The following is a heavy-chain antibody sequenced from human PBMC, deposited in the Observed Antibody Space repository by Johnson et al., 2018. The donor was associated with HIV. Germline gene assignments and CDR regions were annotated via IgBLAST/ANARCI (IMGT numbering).Heavy chain of an antibody. V-gene: IGHV3-11*04. CDR2: ISSSASTI. CDR1: GFTFSDYY. Sequence: QVQLVESGGGLVKPGGSLRLSCAASGFTFSDYYMSWIRQTPGKGLEWLSYISSSASTIYYADSVKGRFTISRDNAKNSLFLQMNSRRAEDTAVYYCARARGARDWGLLPPVDAFDIWGQGTMVTVSS. J-gene: IGHJ3*02. CDR3: ARARGARDWGLLPPVDAFDI. D-gene: IGHD3-16*01.